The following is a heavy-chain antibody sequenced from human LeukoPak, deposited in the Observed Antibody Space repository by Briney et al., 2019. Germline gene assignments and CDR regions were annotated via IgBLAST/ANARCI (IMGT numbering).Heavy chain of an antibody. V-gene: IGHV3-9*03. D-gene: IGHD1-26*01. CDR1: GFTFDDYA. CDR3: AKDSGSYLGAFDI. Sequence: GGSLRLSCAASGFTFDDYAMHWVRQAPGKGLEWVSGISWNSGSIGYADSVKGRFTISRDNAKNSLYLQMNSLRAEDMALYYCAKDSGSYLGAFDIWGQGTMVTVSS. CDR2: ISWNSGSI. J-gene: IGHJ3*02.